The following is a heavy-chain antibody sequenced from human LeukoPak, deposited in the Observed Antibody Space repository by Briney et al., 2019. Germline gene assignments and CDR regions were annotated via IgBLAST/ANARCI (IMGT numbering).Heavy chain of an antibody. D-gene: IGHD3-22*01. J-gene: IGHJ5*02. CDR1: GDSISSSY. CDR2: IYYTGTT. CDR3: AKGFYDSSGYSNCFDP. Sequence: SETLSLTCTVSGDSISSSYWSWIRQPPGKTLEWIGYIYYTGTTNYNPSLKSRVTMSIDTSKNQFSLNLNSVTAADTAVYYCAKGFYDSSGYSNCFDPWGQGTLVTVSS. V-gene: IGHV4-59*03.